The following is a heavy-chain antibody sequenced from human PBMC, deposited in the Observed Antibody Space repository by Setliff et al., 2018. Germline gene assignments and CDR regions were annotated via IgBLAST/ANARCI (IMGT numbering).Heavy chain of an antibody. CDR1: GGSISSGGYY. CDR3: ARIKWFGETDCFDS. Sequence: SETLSLTCTVSGGSISSGGYYWSWIRQHPGMGLEWIGYIYYSGSTYHNPSLKTLVTISVDTSKNQFSLKLSSVTAADTAVYYCARIKWFGETDCFDSWGQGTLVTVSS. J-gene: IGHJ5*01. D-gene: IGHD3-10*01. CDR2: IYYSGST. V-gene: IGHV4-31*01.